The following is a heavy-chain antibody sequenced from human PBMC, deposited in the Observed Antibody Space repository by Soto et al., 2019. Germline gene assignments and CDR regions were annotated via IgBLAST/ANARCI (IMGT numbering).Heavy chain of an antibody. J-gene: IGHJ3*01. Sequence: QVQLQESGPGLVKPSETLSLTCSVSGGSISRYYWSWIRQTAGKRLEWIGRMYHTGTTDYNPSLKRRLSMSVYTSKNQFSLRLSSVTAADTALYYCARDVGYTGYEQGNPFDLWGQGTMVTVSS. V-gene: IGHV4-4*07. CDR3: ARDVGYTGYEQGNPFDL. D-gene: IGHD5-12*01. CDR2: MYHTGTT. CDR1: GGSISRYY.